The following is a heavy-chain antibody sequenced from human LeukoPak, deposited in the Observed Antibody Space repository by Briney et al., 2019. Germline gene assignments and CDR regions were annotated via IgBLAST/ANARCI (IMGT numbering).Heavy chain of an antibody. CDR1: GFTFSSYW. J-gene: IGHJ5*02. D-gene: IGHD3-22*01. V-gene: IGHV3-7*01. CDR2: IKQDGSEK. CDR3: ARVRSNYYDSSGYYYRPYDWFDP. Sequence: GGSLRLSCAGSGFTFSSYWMSWVRQAPGKGLEWVANIKQDGSEKYYVDSVKGRFTISRDNAKNSLYLQMNSLRAGDTAVYYCARVRSNYYDSSGYYYRPYDWFDPWGQGTLVTVSS.